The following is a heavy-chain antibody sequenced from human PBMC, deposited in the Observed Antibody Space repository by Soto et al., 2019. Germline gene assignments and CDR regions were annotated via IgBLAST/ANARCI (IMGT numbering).Heavy chain of an antibody. CDR3: ARGMTVAANWFDT. V-gene: IGHV3-7*01. D-gene: IGHD6-19*01. CDR1: GFTFTDHW. J-gene: IGHJ5*02. CDR2: IKKDGSET. Sequence: PGGSLRLSCEASGFTFTDHWMTWVRQAPGKGLEWVANIKKDGSETYYVESVKGRFTISRDNAQNSLYLQMYSLRAEDTAMYYCARGMTVAANWFDTWGQGTPVTVSS.